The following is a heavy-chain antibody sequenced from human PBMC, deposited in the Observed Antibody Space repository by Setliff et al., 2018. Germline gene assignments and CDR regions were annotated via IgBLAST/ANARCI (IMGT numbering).Heavy chain of an antibody. CDR2: IYHSGSA. V-gene: IGHV4-38-2*02. CDR3: ARDGGNGYGVDAYAGGGFDI. D-gene: IGHD5-18*01. Sequence: SETLSLTCKVSGDSMNSGVHYWGWIRQPPGKGLEWIGSIYHSGSAYYNPSLKSRVTISVDTSKNQFSLKLSSVTAADRAVYYCARDGGNGYGVDAYAGGGFDIWGQGTMVTVSS. CDR1: GDSMNSGVHY. J-gene: IGHJ3*02.